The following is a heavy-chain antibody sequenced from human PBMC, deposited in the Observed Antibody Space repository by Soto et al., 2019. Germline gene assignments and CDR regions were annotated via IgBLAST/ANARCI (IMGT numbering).Heavy chain of an antibody. CDR1: GFTFGDYA. V-gene: IGHV3-49*03. CDR3: TRVAGWRQLWFSPNDAFDV. J-gene: IGHJ3*01. Sequence: GGSLRLSCSASGFTFGDYAMHWFRQAPGKGLEWVAFIRTTSYGETTEYAASVRGRFTISRDDSKAVASLQMDSLKTEDTAVYFCTRVAGWRQLWFSPNDAFDVWGRGTKVTVSS. CDR2: IRTTSYGETT. D-gene: IGHD5-18*01.